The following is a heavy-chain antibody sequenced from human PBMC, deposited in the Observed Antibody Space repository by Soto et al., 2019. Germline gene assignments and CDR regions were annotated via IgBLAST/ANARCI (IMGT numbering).Heavy chain of an antibody. J-gene: IGHJ6*02. CDR3: ARVPLGYCSGGSCPNGMDV. CDR2: IYSGGST. V-gene: IGHV3-53*01. Sequence: GGSLRLSCAASGFTVSINYMSWVRQAPGEGLEWVSVIYSGGSTYYADSVKGRFTISRDNSKNTLYLQMNSLRAEDTAVYYCARVPLGYCSGGSCPNGMDVWGQGTTVTVSS. CDR1: GFTVSINY. D-gene: IGHD2-15*01.